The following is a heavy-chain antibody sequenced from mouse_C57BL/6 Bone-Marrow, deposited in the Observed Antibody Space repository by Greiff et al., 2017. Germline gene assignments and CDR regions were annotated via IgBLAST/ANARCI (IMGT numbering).Heavy chain of an antibody. CDR1: GYTFTSYW. Sequence: QVQLQQPGAELVMPGASVKLSCKASGYTFTSYWMHWVKQRPGQGLEWIGEIDPSDSYTNYNQKFKGKSTLTVDKSSSTAYMQLSSLTSEDSAVYYCARNNYVGWYFDVWGTGTTVTVSS. V-gene: IGHV1-69*01. J-gene: IGHJ1*03. D-gene: IGHD1-3*01. CDR2: IDPSDSYT. CDR3: ARNNYVGWYFDV.